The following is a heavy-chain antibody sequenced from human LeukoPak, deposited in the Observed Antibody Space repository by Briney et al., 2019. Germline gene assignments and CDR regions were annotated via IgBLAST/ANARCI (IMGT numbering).Heavy chain of an antibody. CDR1: GGSISSSSYY. V-gene: IGHV4-39*07. Sequence: PSETLSLTCTVSGGSISSSSYYWGWIRQPPGKGLEWIGSIYYSGSTYYNPSLKSRVTISVDTSKNQFSLKLSSVTAADTAVYYCARDSLAGGDIWGQGTMVTVSS. CDR3: ARDSLAGGDI. J-gene: IGHJ3*02. D-gene: IGHD1-26*01. CDR2: IYYSGST.